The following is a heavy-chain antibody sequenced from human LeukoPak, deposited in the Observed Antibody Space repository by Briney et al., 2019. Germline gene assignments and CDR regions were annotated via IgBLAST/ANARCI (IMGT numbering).Heavy chain of an antibody. V-gene: IGHV4-39*07. CDR2: IYHSGST. D-gene: IGHD3-16*02. J-gene: IGHJ4*02. Sequence: SETLSLTCTVSGGSISSSSYYWGWIRQPPGKGLEWIGSIYHSGSTYYNPSLKSRVTISVDTSKNQFSLKLSSVTAADTAVYYCARVIDYYFDYWGQGTLVTVSS. CDR1: GGSISSSSYY. CDR3: ARVIDYYFDY.